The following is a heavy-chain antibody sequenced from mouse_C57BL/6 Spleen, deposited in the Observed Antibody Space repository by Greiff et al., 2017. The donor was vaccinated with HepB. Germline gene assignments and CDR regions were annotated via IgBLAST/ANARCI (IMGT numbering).Heavy chain of an antibody. CDR3: ASDAGNWNYYAMDY. J-gene: IGHJ4*01. CDR2: SRNKANDYTT. Sequence: EVKVVESGGGLVQSGRSLRLSCATSGFTFSDFYMEWVRQAPGKGLEWIAASRNKANDYTTEYSASVKGRFIVSRDTSQSILYLQMNALRAEDTAIYYCASDAGNWNYYAMDYWGQGTSVTVSS. D-gene: IGHD2-1*01. V-gene: IGHV7-1*01. CDR1: GFTFSDFY.